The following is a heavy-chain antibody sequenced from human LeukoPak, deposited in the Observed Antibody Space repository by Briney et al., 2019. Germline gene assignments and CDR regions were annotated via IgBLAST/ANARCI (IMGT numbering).Heavy chain of an antibody. CDR2: IYTSGST. D-gene: IGHD3-10*01. J-gene: IGHJ4*02. Sequence: PSETLSLTCTVSGGSISSYYWSWIRQPAGKGLEWTGRIYTSGSTNYNPSLKSRVTMSVDTSENQFSLKLSSVTAADTAVYYCARDLGWFGEVPYYFDYWGQGTLVTVSS. CDR3: ARDLGWFGEVPYYFDY. CDR1: GGSISSYY. V-gene: IGHV4-4*07.